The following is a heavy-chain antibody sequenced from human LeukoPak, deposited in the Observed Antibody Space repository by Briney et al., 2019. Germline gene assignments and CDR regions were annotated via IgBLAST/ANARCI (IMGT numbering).Heavy chain of an antibody. D-gene: IGHD2-15*01. Sequence: SVTVSCKASGGTFSSYAISWVRQAPGQGLEWMGGIIPIFGTANYAQKFQGRVTITADESTSTAYMELSSLRSEDTAVYYCARGYCSGGSCYDYWGQGTLVIVSS. CDR2: IIPIFGTA. J-gene: IGHJ4*02. V-gene: IGHV1-69*13. CDR1: GGTFSSYA. CDR3: ARGYCSGGSCYDY.